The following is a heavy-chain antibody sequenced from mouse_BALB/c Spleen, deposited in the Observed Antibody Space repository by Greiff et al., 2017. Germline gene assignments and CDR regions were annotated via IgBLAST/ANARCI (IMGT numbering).Heavy chain of an antibody. J-gene: IGHJ2*01. CDR2: ISYSGST. Sequence: EVKLQESGPSLVKPSQTLSLTCSVTGDSITSGYWNWIRKFPGNKLEYMGYISYSGSTYYNPSLKSRISITRDTSKNQYYLQLNSVTTEDTATYYCARITGTPYYFDYWGQGTTLTVSS. CDR1: GDSITSGY. D-gene: IGHD4-1*01. CDR3: ARITGTPYYFDY. V-gene: IGHV3-8*02.